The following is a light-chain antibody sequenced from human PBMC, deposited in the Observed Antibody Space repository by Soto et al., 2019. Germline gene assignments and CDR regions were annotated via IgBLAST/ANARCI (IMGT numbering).Light chain of an antibody. CDR2: LEGSGSY. J-gene: IGLJ1*01. Sequence: VLTQSSSASASLGSSVKLTCTLSSGHSSYIIAWHQQQPGKAPRYLMRLEGSGSYNKGSGVPHRFSGSSSGADRCLTISSLQFEDEADYYCETWDSNTHVFGPGTKLTVL. V-gene: IGLV4-60*02. CDR1: SGHSSYI. CDR3: ETWDSNTHV.